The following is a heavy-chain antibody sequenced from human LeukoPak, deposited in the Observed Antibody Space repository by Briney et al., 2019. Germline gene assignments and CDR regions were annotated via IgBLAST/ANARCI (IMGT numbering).Heavy chain of an antibody. Sequence: GGSLRLSCAASGFTFSSYWMTWVRQAPGKGLEWVGNIKGDGSEKYYVDSVKGRFTISRDNAKNSLYLQMNSLRAEDTAVYYCARGYYGSGSYYTVWGQGTLVTVSS. D-gene: IGHD3-10*01. CDR3: ARGYYGSGSYYTV. CDR1: GFTFSSYW. CDR2: IKGDGSEK. V-gene: IGHV3-7*01. J-gene: IGHJ4*02.